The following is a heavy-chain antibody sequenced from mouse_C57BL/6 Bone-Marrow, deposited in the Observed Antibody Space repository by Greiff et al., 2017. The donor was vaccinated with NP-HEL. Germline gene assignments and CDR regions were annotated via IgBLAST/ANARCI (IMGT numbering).Heavy chain of an antibody. J-gene: IGHJ2*01. CDR3: ARRGVTTSCDY. CDR2: ISGGGGNP. V-gene: IGHV5-9*01. CDR1: GFTFSSYT. D-gene: IGHD2-2*01. Sequence: EVKVVESGGGLVKPGGSLKLSCAASGFTFSSYTMSWVRQTPEKRLEWVAPISGGGGNPYSPDSVKGRFTISRDNAKNTLYLQMSSLRSEDTALYYCARRGVTTSCDYWGQGTTLTVSS.